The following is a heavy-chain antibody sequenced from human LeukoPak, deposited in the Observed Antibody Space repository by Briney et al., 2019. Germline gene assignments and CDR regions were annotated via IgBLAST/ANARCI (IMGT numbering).Heavy chain of an antibody. J-gene: IGHJ2*01. V-gene: IGHV3-74*01. CDR1: GFTFSSYW. Sequence: PGGSLRLSCAASGFTFSSYWIHWVRQAPGKGLVWVSRINSDGSSTSYADSVKGRFTISRDNAKNTLYLQMNSLRAEDTAVYYCARARGRAWQQPPRYFDLWGRGTLVTVSS. D-gene: IGHD6-13*01. CDR3: ARARGRAWQQPPRYFDL. CDR2: INSDGSST.